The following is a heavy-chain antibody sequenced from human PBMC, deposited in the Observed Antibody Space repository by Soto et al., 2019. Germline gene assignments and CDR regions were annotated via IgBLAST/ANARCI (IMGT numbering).Heavy chain of an antibody. CDR2: INPDIGVT. J-gene: IGHJ3*02. CDR3: ARALGTVVVLTPDTFDI. Sequence: QMQLVQSGAEVRKPGASVKVSCKASGYTFTNYYINWVRQVPGQGLEWMGVINPDIGVTNYAQKFQGSVTMTRDTSTSTVSMELSSLRSEDTAVYDCARALGTVVVLTPDTFDIWGQGTVVTGSS. CDR1: GYTFTNYY. V-gene: IGHV1-46*03. D-gene: IGHD2-21*01.